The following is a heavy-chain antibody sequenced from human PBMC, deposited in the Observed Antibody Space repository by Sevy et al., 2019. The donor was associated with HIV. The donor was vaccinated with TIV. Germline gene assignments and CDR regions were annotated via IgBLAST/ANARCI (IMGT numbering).Heavy chain of an antibody. CDR1: GFTFSSYW. V-gene: IGHV3-74*01. J-gene: IGHJ3*02. CDR2: INSDGSST. D-gene: IGHD3-3*01. CDR3: ARGPSLTFTYYDFWSGYQDAFDI. Sequence: GGSLRLSCAASGFTFSSYWMHWVRQAPGKGLVWVSRINSDGSSTSYADSVKGRFTISRDNAKNTLYLQMNSLRAEDTAVYYCARGPSLTFTYYDFWSGYQDAFDIWGQGTMVTVSS.